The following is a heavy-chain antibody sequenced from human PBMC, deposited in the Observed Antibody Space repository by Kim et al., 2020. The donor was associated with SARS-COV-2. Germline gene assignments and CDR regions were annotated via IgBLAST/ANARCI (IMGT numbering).Heavy chain of an antibody. J-gene: IGHJ5*02. CDR1: GGSISSYY. CDR3: ARASCSSTSCFNWFDP. Sequence: SETLSLTCTVSGGSISSYYWSWIRQPAGKGLEWIGRIYTSGSTNYNPSLKSRVTMSVDTSKNQFSLQLSSVTAADTAVYYCARASCSSTSCFNWFDPWGQGTLVTVSS. CDR2: IYTSGST. V-gene: IGHV4-4*07. D-gene: IGHD2-2*01.